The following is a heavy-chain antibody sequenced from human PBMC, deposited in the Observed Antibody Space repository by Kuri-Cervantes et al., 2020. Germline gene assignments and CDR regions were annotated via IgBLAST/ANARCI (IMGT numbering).Heavy chain of an antibody. V-gene: IGHV3-11*04. J-gene: IGHJ4*02. CDR3: ARDGEVVVAAYYFDY. Sequence: GESLKISCAASGLTFSDYYMSWIRQAPGKGLEWVSYISSSGSTIYYADSVKGRFTISRDNAKNSLYLQMNSLRDKDTAVYYCARDGEVVVAAYYFDYWGQGTLVTVSS. CDR1: GLTFSDYY. D-gene: IGHD2-15*01. CDR2: ISSSGSTI.